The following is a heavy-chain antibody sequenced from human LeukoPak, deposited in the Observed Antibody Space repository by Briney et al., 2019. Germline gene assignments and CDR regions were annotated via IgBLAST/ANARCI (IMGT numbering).Heavy chain of an antibody. V-gene: IGHV3-23*01. Sequence: PGGSLRLSCTASGFTFSSYTMTWVRQAPGKGLKWVSTITTGDGNTYYADSVKGRFTISKDNSKNTVYLQMSSLRVDDTAVYYCAKAASSSWPSYYYGMDVWGQGTTVTVSS. CDR1: GFTFSSYT. CDR2: ITTGDGNT. D-gene: IGHD6-13*01. J-gene: IGHJ6*02. CDR3: AKAASSSWPSYYYGMDV.